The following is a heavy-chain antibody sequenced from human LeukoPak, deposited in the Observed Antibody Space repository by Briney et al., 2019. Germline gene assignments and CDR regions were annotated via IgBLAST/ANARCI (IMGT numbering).Heavy chain of an antibody. Sequence: ASVKVSCKASGYTFTRSGISWLRQAPGQGLERMGWINHNGKTNIAQKFQGRVTMTTDTSTTTAFMEVRSLRSDDAAVYYCARDSDSVYPPPKFDPWGQGTLVTVSS. V-gene: IGHV1-18*01. CDR1: GYTFTRSG. CDR3: ARDSDSVYPPPKFDP. J-gene: IGHJ5*02. D-gene: IGHD5/OR15-5a*01. CDR2: INHNGKT.